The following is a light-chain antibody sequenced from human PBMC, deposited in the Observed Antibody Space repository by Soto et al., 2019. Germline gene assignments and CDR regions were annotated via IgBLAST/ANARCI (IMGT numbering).Light chain of an antibody. CDR1: QSVSSSF. V-gene: IGKV3-20*01. J-gene: IGKJ1*01. Sequence: EIVLTQSPGTLSLSPGERATLSCRASQSVSSSFLARYQQKPGQAPRLLIYGAFTRDTGIPGRLCGSGSGTDFTLTISRVEPEDFAVYYCQQYGSSPWTFGQGTKLEFK. CDR2: GAF. CDR3: QQYGSSPWT.